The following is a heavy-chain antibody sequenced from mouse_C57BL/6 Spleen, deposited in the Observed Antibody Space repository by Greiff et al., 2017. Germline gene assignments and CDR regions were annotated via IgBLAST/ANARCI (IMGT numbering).Heavy chain of an antibody. J-gene: IGHJ1*03. CDR1: GYTFTSYW. D-gene: IGHD1-1*01. CDR2: IDPSDSYT. Sequence: QVQLQQPGAELVMPGASVKLSCKASGYTFTSYWMHWVKQRPGQGLEWIGEIDPSDSYTNYNHKFKGKSTLTVDKSSSTAYMQLSSLTSEDSAVYYCARCYYGSSWYFDVWGTGTTVTVSS. CDR3: ARCYYGSSWYFDV. V-gene: IGHV1-69*01.